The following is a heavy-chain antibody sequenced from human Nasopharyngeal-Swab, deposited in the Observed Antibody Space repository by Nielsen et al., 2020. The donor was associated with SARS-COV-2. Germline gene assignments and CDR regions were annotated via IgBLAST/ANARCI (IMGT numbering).Heavy chain of an antibody. CDR1: GGSVSSGSYY. V-gene: IGHV4-61*01. Sequence: SETLSLTCTVSGGSVSSGSYYWSWIRQPPGKGLEWIGCIYYSGSTNYNPSLKSRVTISVDASKNQFSLKLSSVTAADTAVYYCARVHDYSDYQPSLVYWFDPWGQGTLVTVSS. CDR3: ARVHDYSDYQPSLVYWFDP. J-gene: IGHJ5*02. D-gene: IGHD4-11*01. CDR2: IYYSGST.